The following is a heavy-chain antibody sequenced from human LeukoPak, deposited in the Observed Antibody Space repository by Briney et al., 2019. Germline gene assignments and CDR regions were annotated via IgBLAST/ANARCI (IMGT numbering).Heavy chain of an antibody. Sequence: GASVKVSCKASGYTFTGYYMHWVRQAPGQGLEWMGWINPNSGGTNYAQKFQGRVTMTRDTSISTAYMELSRLRSDDTAVYYCARDAPEYFVSGELYDYWGQGTLVTVSS. CDR3: ARDAPEYFVSGELYDY. CDR2: INPNSGGT. D-gene: IGHD3-16*01. V-gene: IGHV1-2*02. CDR1: GYTFTGYY. J-gene: IGHJ4*02.